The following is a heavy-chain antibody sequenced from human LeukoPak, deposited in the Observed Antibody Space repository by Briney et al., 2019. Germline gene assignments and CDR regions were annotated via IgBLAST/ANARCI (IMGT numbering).Heavy chain of an antibody. Sequence: PSETLSLTCTVSGGSVNSGSYYWSWIRQPPGKGLEWLGYIYYTGSTYYNSSLMSRVTISLDTSKNQFSLILSSVTAADTAVYYCAREDGYSQADYWGQGTLVTVSS. D-gene: IGHD5-24*01. CDR1: GGSVNSGSYY. CDR2: IYYTGST. J-gene: IGHJ4*02. CDR3: AREDGYSQADY. V-gene: IGHV4-61*01.